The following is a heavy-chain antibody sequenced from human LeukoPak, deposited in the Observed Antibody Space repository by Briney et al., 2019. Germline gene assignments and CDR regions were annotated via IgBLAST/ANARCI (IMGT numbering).Heavy chain of an antibody. J-gene: IGHJ4*02. CDR2: TYYRSRWYN. V-gene: IGHV6-1*01. D-gene: IGHD6-19*01. CDR3: ARDPRVSSGWQFDY. CDR1: GDSVSSKSAT. Sequence: QTLSLTCAISGDSVSSKSATWNWIRQSPSRGLEWLGKTYYRSRWYNDSAVSVTSRITISPDTSKNQFSLQLNSVTPEDTAVYYCARDPRVSSGWQFDYWGQGTLVTVSS.